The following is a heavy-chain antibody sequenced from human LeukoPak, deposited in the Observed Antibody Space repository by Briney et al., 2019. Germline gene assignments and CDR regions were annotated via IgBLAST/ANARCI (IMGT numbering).Heavy chain of an antibody. CDR1: GYTFTDYN. D-gene: IGHD2-21*02. CDR2: IDPEDGQT. Sequence: GATVKISCRTSGYTFTDYNMHWVQQAPGKGIEWMGRIDPEDGQTIYGETFRGRVTISADKSKDTVYMELSNVTSDAAAVYYCARVTGLLQLDYWGQGPQVTVSS. V-gene: IGHV1-69-2*01. CDR3: ARVTGLLQLDY. J-gene: IGHJ4*02.